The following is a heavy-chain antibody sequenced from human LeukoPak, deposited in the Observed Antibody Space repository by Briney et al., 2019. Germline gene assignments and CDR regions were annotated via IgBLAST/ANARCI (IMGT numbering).Heavy chain of an antibody. V-gene: IGHV3-21*04. D-gene: IGHD2-15*01. CDR1: GFTFSTYN. J-gene: IGHJ6*03. CDR3: ARVLRYCSGGNCYSGGLGYMDV. Sequence: GGPLRLSCAASGFTFSTYNMNWVRQAPGKGLEWVSSISGSSSYIYYADSVKGRFSISRDNAKNSLFLQMNSLRAEDTAVYYCARVLRYCSGGNCYSGGLGYMDVWGKGTTVTISS. CDR2: ISGSSSYI.